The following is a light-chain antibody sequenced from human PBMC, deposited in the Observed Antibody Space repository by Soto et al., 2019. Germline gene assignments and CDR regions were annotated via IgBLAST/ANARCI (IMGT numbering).Light chain of an antibody. V-gene: IGLV1-44*01. CDR2: SNN. CDR3: AAWDDSLNGPG. Sequence: QSVLTQPPSVSAAPGQEVTISCSGSSSNIENNYVSWYQQLPGTAPKLLIYSNNQRPSGVPDRFSGSKSGTSASLAISGLQSEDEADYYCAAWDDSLNGPGFGGGTKLTVL. CDR1: SSNIENNY. J-gene: IGLJ3*02.